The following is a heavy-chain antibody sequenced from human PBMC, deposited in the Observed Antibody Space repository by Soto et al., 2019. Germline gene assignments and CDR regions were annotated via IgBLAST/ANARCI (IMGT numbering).Heavy chain of an antibody. Sequence: VGSLRLSCAASGFTFSSYAMSWVRQAPGKGLEWVSAISGSGGSTYYADSVKGRFTISRDNSKNTLYLQMNSLRAEDTAVYYCAKDRRITMVRGAFDIWGQGTMVTVSS. D-gene: IGHD3-10*01. J-gene: IGHJ3*02. CDR1: GFTFSSYA. CDR2: ISGSGGST. CDR3: AKDRRITMVRGAFDI. V-gene: IGHV3-23*01.